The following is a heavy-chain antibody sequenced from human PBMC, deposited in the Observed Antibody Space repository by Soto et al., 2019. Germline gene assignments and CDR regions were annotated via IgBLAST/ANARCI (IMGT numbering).Heavy chain of an antibody. Sequence: QVQLQQSGPGLVKPSQTLSLTCTVSGGSISYEYYHWTWIRQSPGKGLEWIGYIHYSGSIIYNPSLKRRGTMSVGTAKNPFPPQLRSVTAADTAVYFCARESGGSGRDYYGLDVWGQGTTVTVSS. J-gene: IGHJ6*02. V-gene: IGHV4-30-4*08. CDR1: GGSISYEYYH. D-gene: IGHD3-3*01. CDR2: IHYSGSI. CDR3: ARESGGSGRDYYGLDV.